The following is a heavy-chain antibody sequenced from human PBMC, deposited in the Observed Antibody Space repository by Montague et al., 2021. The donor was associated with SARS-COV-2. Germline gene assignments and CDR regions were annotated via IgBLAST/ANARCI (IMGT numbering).Heavy chain of an antibody. CDR3: ARGPVTISGVLIFIRAAGHLDG. CDR1: SGSINGFY. Sequence: SETLSLTCAVYSGSINGFYWTWIRQSPGKGLEWIGEINHTGSANYNPSLKGRVTLSRDTSKNQFSLKLQSVTPADTAVYYCARGPVTISGVLIFIRAAGHLDGWGQGTSVTVSS. V-gene: IGHV4-34*01. CDR2: INHTGSA. J-gene: IGHJ6*02. D-gene: IGHD3-3*01.